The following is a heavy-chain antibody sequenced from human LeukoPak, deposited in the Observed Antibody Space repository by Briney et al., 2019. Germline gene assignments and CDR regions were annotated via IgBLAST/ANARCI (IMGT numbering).Heavy chain of an antibody. D-gene: IGHD3-10*01. CDR1: GFTFSSYA. V-gene: IGHV3-23*01. Sequence: PGGSLRLPCAASGFTFSSYAMSWVRQAPGKGLEWVSAISGSGGSTYYADSVKGRFTISRDNSKNTLYLQMNSLRAEDTAVYYCAKDHVLLWFGESQNWFDPWGQGTLVTVSS. CDR2: ISGSGGST. CDR3: AKDHVLLWFGESQNWFDP. J-gene: IGHJ5*02.